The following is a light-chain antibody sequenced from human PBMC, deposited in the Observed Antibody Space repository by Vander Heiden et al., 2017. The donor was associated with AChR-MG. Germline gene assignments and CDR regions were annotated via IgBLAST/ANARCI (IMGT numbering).Light chain of an antibody. CDR1: QGVSSTS. CDR3: QQYDSTPRT. V-gene: IGKV3-20*01. Sequence: PGERAALSCRASQGVSSTSLAWYQQKPGQAPRPLLYGASTRASGIPDRFTGSGSGTDFTLSISRLEPEDFAVYYCQQYDSTPRTFGQGTKVEIK. CDR2: GAS. J-gene: IGKJ1*01.